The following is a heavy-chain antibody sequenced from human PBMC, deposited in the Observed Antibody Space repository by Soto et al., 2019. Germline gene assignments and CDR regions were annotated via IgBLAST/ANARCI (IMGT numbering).Heavy chain of an antibody. Sequence: SETLSLTCAVSGGSISITKWWSWVRQPPGKGLEWIGEIYHTGSTNYNTSLKSRVTISLDKSKNQFSLNLSSVTAADTAVYYCARDAITGRWFDPWGQGTLVTVSS. V-gene: IGHV4-4*02. CDR1: GGSISITKW. D-gene: IGHD1-20*01. CDR2: IYHTGST. J-gene: IGHJ5*02. CDR3: ARDAITGRWFDP.